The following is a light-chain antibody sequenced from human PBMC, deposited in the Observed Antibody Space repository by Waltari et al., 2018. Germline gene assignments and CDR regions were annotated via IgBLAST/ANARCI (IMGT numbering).Light chain of an antibody. V-gene: IGLV2-23*01. J-gene: IGLJ2*01. CDR3: CSYAGSHVV. Sequence: QSALTQPASVSGSPGQSITISCTGTSTDVGSFNLSSWYQQHPGKAPKLMIYEGSKRPSGVSNRFSGSKSGNTASLTISGLQAEDEADYYCCSYAGSHVVFGGGTKLTVL. CDR2: EGS. CDR1: STDVGSFNL.